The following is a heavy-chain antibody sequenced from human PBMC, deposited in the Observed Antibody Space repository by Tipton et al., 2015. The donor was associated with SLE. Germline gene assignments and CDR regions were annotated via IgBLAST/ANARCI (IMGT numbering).Heavy chain of an antibody. J-gene: IGHJ2*01. V-gene: IGHV4-61*09. CDR1: GGSISDSYY. CDR2: MLTSGST. Sequence: TLSLTCTVSGGSISDSYYWNWIRQPAGKGLEWIGHMLTSGSTNYNPSLKSRVTISVDTSKNHFSLNLSSVTAADTAVYYCAREVEGYFDLWGRGTLVTVSS. CDR3: AREVEGYFDL.